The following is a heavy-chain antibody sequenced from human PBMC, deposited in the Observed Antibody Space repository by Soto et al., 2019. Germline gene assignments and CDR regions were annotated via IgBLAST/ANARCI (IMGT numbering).Heavy chain of an antibody. CDR1: GASVSSGGYL. CDR3: ARVTFYYDSSGYGVAWFDP. V-gene: IGHV4-61*08. D-gene: IGHD3-22*01. CDR2: IDKSGTT. J-gene: IGHJ5*02. Sequence: SETLSLTCAVSGASVSSGGYLWSWIRQPPGEGLQWIANIDKSGTTNYNPSLKSRVTMSVDTSKNQFSLKLNSLTAADTAVYYCARVTFYYDSSGYGVAWFDPWGQGNLVTVSS.